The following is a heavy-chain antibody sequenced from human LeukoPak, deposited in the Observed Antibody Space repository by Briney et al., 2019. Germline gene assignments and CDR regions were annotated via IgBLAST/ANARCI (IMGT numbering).Heavy chain of an antibody. J-gene: IGHJ4*02. CDR3: AKWGRYYYDSSGYLSY. CDR2: ISGSGGST. V-gene: IGHV3-23*01. Sequence: PGRSLRLSCAASGFTFSSYAMSWVRQAPGKGLEWVSAISGSGGSTYYADSVKGRFTISRDNSKNTLYLQMNSLRAEDTAVYYCAKWGRYYYDSSGYLSYWGQGTLVTVSS. D-gene: IGHD3-22*01. CDR1: GFTFSSYA.